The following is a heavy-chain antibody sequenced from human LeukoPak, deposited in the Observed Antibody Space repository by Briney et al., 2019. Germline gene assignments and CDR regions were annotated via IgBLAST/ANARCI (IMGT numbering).Heavy chain of an antibody. CDR2: IKSKIDGGAT. V-gene: IGHV3-15*07. J-gene: IGHJ3*02. D-gene: IGHD6-19*01. CDR1: GFTFSNDW. Sequence: GGSLRLSCAASGFTFSNDWMNWVRQAPGKGLEWVGRIKSKIDGGATDYAAPVKGRFTISRDDSKNTLYLQINSLKTEDTAVYYCTTGGNVFVAGTRASDIWGQGTMVTVSS. CDR3: TTGGNVFVAGTRASDI.